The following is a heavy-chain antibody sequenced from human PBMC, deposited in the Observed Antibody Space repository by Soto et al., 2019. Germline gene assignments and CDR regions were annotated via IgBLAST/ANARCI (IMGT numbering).Heavy chain of an antibody. Sequence: SGPTLVNPTQTLTRTCTFSGFSISTSGMRASWIRQPPGKALEWLARIDWEDDKFSSTYLKTRLTISKDTSKNQVVLTMTNMYPVDTAKYYCARMGINGYESVDYWGQGTPVTVSS. J-gene: IGHJ4*02. CDR3: ARMGINGYESVDY. D-gene: IGHD5-12*01. CDR2: IDWEDDK. V-gene: IGHV2-70*04. CDR1: GFSISTSGMR.